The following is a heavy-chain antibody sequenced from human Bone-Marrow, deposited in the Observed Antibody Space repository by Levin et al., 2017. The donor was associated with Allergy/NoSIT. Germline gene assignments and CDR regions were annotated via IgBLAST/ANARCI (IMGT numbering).Heavy chain of an antibody. CDR3: ARLYQRLGRLGELSLGPNYYYYGMDV. J-gene: IGHJ6*02. CDR1: GGTFSSYA. CDR2: IIPIFGTA. Sequence: KISCKASGGTFSSYAISWVRQAPGQGLEWMGGIIPIFGTANYAQKFQGRVTITADESTSTAYMELSSLRSEDTAVYYCARLYQRLGRLGELSLGPNYYYYGMDVWGQGTTVTVSS. V-gene: IGHV1-69*01. D-gene: IGHD3-16*02.